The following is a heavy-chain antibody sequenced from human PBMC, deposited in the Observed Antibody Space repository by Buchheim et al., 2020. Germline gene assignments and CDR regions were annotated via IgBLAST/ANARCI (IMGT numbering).Heavy chain of an antibody. CDR1: GFPFSNAW. J-gene: IGHJ6*02. D-gene: IGHD6-19*01. V-gene: IGHV3-15*01. Sequence: EVQLVESGGGLVKPGGSLRLSCAASGFPFSNAWMSWVRQAPGKGLEWVGRIKSKTDGGTTDYAAPVKGRFTISRDDSNNTLYLQMNRLKTEDTAVYYCTTDLKQWLVSLRYYDMDVWGQGTT. CDR2: IKSKTDGGTT. CDR3: TTDLKQWLVSLRYYDMDV.